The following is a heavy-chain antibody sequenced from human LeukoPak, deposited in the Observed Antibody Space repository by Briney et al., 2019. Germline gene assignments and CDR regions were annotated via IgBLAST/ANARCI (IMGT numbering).Heavy chain of an antibody. CDR3: ARGRSEDGSCWYSFDP. CDR1: GYTFTSYG. J-gene: IGHJ5*02. V-gene: IGHV1-18*01. Sequence: ASVKVSCKASGYTFTSYGISWVRQAPGQGLEWMGWISAYNGNTNYAQKLQGRVTMTTDTSTSTAYMELRSLRSDDTAVYYCARGRSEDGSCWYSFDPWGQGTLVTVSS. D-gene: IGHD6-13*01. CDR2: ISAYNGNT.